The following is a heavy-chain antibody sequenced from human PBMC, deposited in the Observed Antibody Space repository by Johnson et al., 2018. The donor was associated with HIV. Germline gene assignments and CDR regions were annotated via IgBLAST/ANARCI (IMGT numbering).Heavy chain of an antibody. CDR1: GFTFSSYW. D-gene: IGHD2-15*01. CDR2: IKQDGSEK. V-gene: IGHV3-7*01. J-gene: IGHJ3*02. Sequence: VQLVESGGGLVQPGGSLRLSCAASGFTFSSYWMSWVRQAPGKGLEWVANIKQDGSEKYYVDSGKGRFTISSDNAKNSLYLQMNSLRSEDTAVYYCSKAGQLVAATSAFDIWGQGTMVTVSS. CDR3: SKAGQLVAATSAFDI.